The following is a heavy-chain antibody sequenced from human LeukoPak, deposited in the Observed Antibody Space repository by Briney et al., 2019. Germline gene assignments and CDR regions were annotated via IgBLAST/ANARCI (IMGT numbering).Heavy chain of an antibody. Sequence: GGSLRLSCAASGFTFSTYSMNWVRQAPGKGVEWVSYISSSSSTIYYADSVKGRFTISRDNAKNSLYLQMNSLRDEDTAVYYCARDSYGSSGYYYVSDYWGQGTLVTVSS. CDR3: ARDSYGSSGYYYVSDY. CDR1: GFTFSTYS. J-gene: IGHJ4*02. CDR2: ISSSSSTI. V-gene: IGHV3-48*02. D-gene: IGHD3-22*01.